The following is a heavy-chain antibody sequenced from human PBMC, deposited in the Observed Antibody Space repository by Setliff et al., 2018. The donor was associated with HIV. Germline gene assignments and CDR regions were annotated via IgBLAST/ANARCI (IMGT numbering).Heavy chain of an antibody. CDR1: GDTFSNSA. CDR2: SIPLFGTV. D-gene: IGHD2-8*01. J-gene: IGHJ4*02. Sequence: SVKVSCKASGDTFSNSALTWVRQAPGQGLEWMGGSIPLFGTVTYAQRFQGRVTVTTDELMTTAYMELSSLRSEDTAVYYCASGSGYCRNGVCYIGVHKNPEKYYFDYWGQGTLVTVSS. V-gene: IGHV1-69*05. CDR3: ASGSGYCRNGVCYIGVHKNPEKYYFDY.